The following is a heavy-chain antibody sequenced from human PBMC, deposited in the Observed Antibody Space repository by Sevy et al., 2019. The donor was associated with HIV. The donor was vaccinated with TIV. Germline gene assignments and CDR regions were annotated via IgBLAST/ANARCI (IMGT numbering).Heavy chain of an antibody. CDR2: ISSSSSHI. CDR1: GFTFSSYS. J-gene: IGHJ4*02. D-gene: IGHD5-12*01. V-gene: IGHV3-21*01. CDR3: ARVSGYSGYDSDY. Sequence: GGSLRLSCTASGFTFSSYSMNWVRQAPGKGLEWVSSISSSSSHIYYADSVKGRFTISRDNAKNSLYLQMNSLRAEDTAVYYCARVSGYSGYDSDYWGQGTLVTVSS.